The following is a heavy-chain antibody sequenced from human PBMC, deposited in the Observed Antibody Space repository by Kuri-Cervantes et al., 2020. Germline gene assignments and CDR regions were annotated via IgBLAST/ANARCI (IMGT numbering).Heavy chain of an antibody. CDR1: GYRFTSYW. CDR2: IYPGDSDA. J-gene: IGHJ3*02. CDR3: ARRDHDYDGSDFIRGALDT. Sequence: KVSCKGSGYRFTSYWIGWVRQMPGKGLEWMGIIYPGDSDARYSPSFQGHVTMSADKSISTVYLHWTSLKASDTAMYYCARRDHDYDGSDFIRGALDTWGQGTMVTVSS. D-gene: IGHD3-22*01. V-gene: IGHV5-51*01.